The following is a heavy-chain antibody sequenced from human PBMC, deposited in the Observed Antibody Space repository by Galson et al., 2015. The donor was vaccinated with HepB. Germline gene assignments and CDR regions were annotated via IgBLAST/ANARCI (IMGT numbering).Heavy chain of an antibody. J-gene: IGHJ4*02. CDR2: IYSGGAT. D-gene: IGHD4-17*01. Sequence: SLRLSCAASGFTVSTNFMSWVRQAPGKGLEWVSVIYSGGATYYADSVRGRFTISRDKSKNTLSLQMDSLRAEDTAVYYCARDLNAYGDFWGQGTLVTVSS. CDR3: ARDLNAYGDF. CDR1: GFTVSTNF. V-gene: IGHV3-66*01.